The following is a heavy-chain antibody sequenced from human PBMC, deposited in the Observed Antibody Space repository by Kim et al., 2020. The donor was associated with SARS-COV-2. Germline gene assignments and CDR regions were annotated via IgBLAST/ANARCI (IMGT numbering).Heavy chain of an antibody. CDR3: ARGSGHSSDRFV. Sequence: GGSLRLSCAASGFIFRGYWMSWLRQAPGKGLEWVANIREEDGSVKNYVDSVKGRFTISRDNDKKSLYLQMNNLGAEDTAVYYCARGSGHSSDRFVWGQGTVVAVSS. CDR1: GFIFRGYW. D-gene: IGHD6-19*01. CDR2: IREEDGSVK. J-gene: IGHJ6*02. V-gene: IGHV3-7*01.